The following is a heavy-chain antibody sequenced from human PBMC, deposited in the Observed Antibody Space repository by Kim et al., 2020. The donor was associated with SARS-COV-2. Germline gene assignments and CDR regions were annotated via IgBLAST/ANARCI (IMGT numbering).Heavy chain of an antibody. V-gene: IGHV1-3*01. D-gene: IGHD2-21*01. CDR1: GYTFTNYR. J-gene: IGHJ4*02. Sequence: ASVKVSCKASGYTFTNYRVHWVRQAPGQRFEWMGRITPGGDTKYSQKFQDRVTITSDTSASTTSLEVSSLGSEDTAIYYCAKGAETSIPGAFDYWSQGVLVTVSS. CDR3: AKGAETSIPGAFDY. CDR2: ITPGGDT.